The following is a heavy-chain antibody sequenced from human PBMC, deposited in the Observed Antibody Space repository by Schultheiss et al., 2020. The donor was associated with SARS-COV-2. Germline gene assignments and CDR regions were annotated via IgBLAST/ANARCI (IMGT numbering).Heavy chain of an antibody. CDR1: GFTFSSYA. CDR2: ISSSSSYI. V-gene: IGHV3-21*01. J-gene: IGHJ4*02. D-gene: IGHD2-15*01. CDR3: ARVGGSCYSCSY. Sequence: GGSLRLSCAASGFTFSSYAMGWVRQAPGKGLEWVSSISSSSSYIYYADSVKGRFTISRDNAKNSLYLQMNSLRAEDTAVYYCARVGGSCYSCSYWGQGTLVTVSS.